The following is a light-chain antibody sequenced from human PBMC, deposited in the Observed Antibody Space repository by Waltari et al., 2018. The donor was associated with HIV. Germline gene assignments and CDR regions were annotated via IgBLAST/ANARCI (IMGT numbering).Light chain of an antibody. CDR3: QQYNNWPPEIT. V-gene: IGKV3-15*01. J-gene: IGKJ3*01. CDR2: GAS. CDR1: QRVSSN. Sequence: EIVMTQSPATLSVSPGERATLSCRASQRVSSNLACYQQKPGQAPRLLVFGASTRATCIPARFSGSGSGTEFTLTISSLQSEDFAVYYCQQYNNWPPEITFGPGTKVDI.